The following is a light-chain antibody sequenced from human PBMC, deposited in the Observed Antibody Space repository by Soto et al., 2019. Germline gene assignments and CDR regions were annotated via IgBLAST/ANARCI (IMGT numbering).Light chain of an antibody. J-gene: IGKJ1*01. V-gene: IGKV1-5*01. CDR1: QSIINW. Sequence: DVQMTQSPSTLSASVGGRVTITCRASQSIINWLAWYQQKPGKAPKLLIYGASSLESGVPSRFSGSGSGTEFTLNITNLQHDAFAPYYCQQYDSFSGTFGQGTKVAIE. CDR2: GAS. CDR3: QQYDSFSGT.